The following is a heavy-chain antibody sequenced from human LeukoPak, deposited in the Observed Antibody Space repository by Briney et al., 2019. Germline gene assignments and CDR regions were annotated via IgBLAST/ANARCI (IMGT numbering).Heavy chain of an antibody. CDR3: ARYGDYGPNYFDY. CDR1: GGSIGSGSYY. Sequence: PSETLSLTCTVSGGSIGSGSYYWSWIRQPAGKGLEWIGRIYTSGSTNYNPSLKSRVTISVDTSKNQFSLKLNSVTAADTAVYYCARYGDYGPNYFDYWGQGTLVTVSS. D-gene: IGHD4-17*01. J-gene: IGHJ4*02. V-gene: IGHV4-61*02. CDR2: IYTSGST.